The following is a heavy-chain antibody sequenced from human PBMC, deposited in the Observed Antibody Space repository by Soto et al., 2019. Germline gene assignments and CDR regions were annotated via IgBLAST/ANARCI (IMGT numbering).Heavy chain of an antibody. CDR3: ARGTTVTSFAY. D-gene: IGHD4-17*01. CDR1: GYTFTSYD. Sequence: GASVKVSCKASGYTFTSYDINWVRQATGQGLEWMGWMNPNSGNTGYAQKFQGRVTMTRDTSMSTAYMELRSLRSDDTAVYYCARGTTVTSFAYWGQGTLVTVSS. J-gene: IGHJ4*02. CDR2: MNPNSGNT. V-gene: IGHV1-8*01.